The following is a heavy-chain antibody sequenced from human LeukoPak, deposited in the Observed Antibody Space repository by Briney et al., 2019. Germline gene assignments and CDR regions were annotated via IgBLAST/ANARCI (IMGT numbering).Heavy chain of an antibody. D-gene: IGHD6-19*01. Sequence: GGSLRLSCAASGFTFSDAWMSWVRQAPGKGLEWVGRIKSKTDGGTTDYAAPVKGRFTISRDDSKNTLYLQMNSLKTEDTAVYYCTRDLPAGIAVAGSYYYYGMDVWGQGTTVTVS. J-gene: IGHJ6*02. V-gene: IGHV3-15*01. CDR3: TRDLPAGIAVAGSYYYYGMDV. CDR2: IKSKTDGGTT. CDR1: GFTFSDAW.